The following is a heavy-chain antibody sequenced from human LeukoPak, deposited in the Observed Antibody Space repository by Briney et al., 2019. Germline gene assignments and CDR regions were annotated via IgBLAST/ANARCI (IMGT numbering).Heavy chain of an antibody. Sequence: PGGSLRLSCAASGFTLSSYWMHWVRQAPGKGLVWVPRINSDGSSTGYADSVKGRFTISRDNAKNTLYLQMNSLRGEDTAVYYCARETLINVDAFDIWGQGTMVTVSS. CDR1: GFTLSSYW. J-gene: IGHJ3*02. CDR3: ARETLINVDAFDI. V-gene: IGHV3-74*01. D-gene: IGHD3-16*01. CDR2: INSDGSST.